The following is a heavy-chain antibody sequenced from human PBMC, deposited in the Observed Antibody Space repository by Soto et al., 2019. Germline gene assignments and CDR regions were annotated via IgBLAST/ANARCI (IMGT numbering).Heavy chain of an antibody. J-gene: IGHJ4*02. CDR3: ARQDHGDYEFFFDY. Sequence: SETLSLTCTVSGASIISTTKYWGWIRHPPGRGLEWIGTISSIGSTYYNPSLEGRVTISVDTSKNQFSLKVTSVTAADTGLYYCARQDHGDYEFFFDYWGQGTLVTVSS. D-gene: IGHD4-17*01. CDR1: GASIISTTKY. V-gene: IGHV4-39*01. CDR2: ISSIGST.